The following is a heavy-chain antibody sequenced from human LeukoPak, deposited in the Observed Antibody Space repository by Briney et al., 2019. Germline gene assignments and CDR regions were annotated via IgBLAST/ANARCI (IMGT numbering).Heavy chain of an antibody. J-gene: IGHJ3*01. Sequence: PGESLTISCQGSVSIFSSYWISWVHQLPGKGLEWMGRIDPGDSFTKYRPSLEGRVTISADKSLSTIYLQCSSLKASDTAMYYCSRVPSWRSAFDVWGHGTMVTVSS. CDR1: VSIFSSYW. D-gene: IGHD1-1*01. V-gene: IGHV5-10-1*01. CDR3: SRVPSWRSAFDV. CDR2: IDPGDSFT.